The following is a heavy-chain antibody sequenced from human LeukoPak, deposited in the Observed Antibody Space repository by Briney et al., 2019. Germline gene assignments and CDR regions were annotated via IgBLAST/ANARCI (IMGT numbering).Heavy chain of an antibody. CDR2: IYNSGST. CDR1: GGSISSHY. CDR3: ARDNKGITGRLVGMDV. Sequence: PSETLSLTCTVSGGSISSHYWNWIRQPPGKGLEWIGYIYNSGSTNYNPSLKSRVTILVDTSKNQFSLKLSSVTAADTAVYYCARDNKGITGRLVGMDVWAKGPRSPSP. D-gene: IGHD1-20*01. J-gene: IGHJ6*02. V-gene: IGHV4-59*11.